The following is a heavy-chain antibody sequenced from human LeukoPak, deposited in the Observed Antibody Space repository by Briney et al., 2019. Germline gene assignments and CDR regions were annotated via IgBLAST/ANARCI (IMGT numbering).Heavy chain of an antibody. CDR2: IYYSGST. J-gene: IGHJ4*02. Sequence: KTSETLSLTCTVSGGSISSGDYYWSWIRQPPGKGLEWIGYIYYSGSTYYNPSLKSRVTISVDTSKNQFSLKLSSATAADMAVYYCAGQYYDFSLGDYWGQGTLVTVSS. V-gene: IGHV4-30-4*01. D-gene: IGHD3-3*01. CDR3: AGQYYDFSLGDY. CDR1: GGSISSGDYY.